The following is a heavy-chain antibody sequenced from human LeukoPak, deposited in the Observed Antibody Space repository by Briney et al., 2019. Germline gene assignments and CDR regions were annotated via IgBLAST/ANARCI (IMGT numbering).Heavy chain of an antibody. D-gene: IGHD6-13*01. CDR2: IKADGGEK. Sequence: GGSLRLSCAASGFTFSTYWMNWFRQTPGKGLEWVAKIKADGGEKDHVASVKGRFTISRDNAKNSLYLQMNSLRAEDTAVYYCARSYSSSWTTFDPWGQGTLVTVSS. V-gene: IGHV3-7*01. J-gene: IGHJ5*02. CDR3: ARSYSSSWTTFDP. CDR1: GFTFSTYW.